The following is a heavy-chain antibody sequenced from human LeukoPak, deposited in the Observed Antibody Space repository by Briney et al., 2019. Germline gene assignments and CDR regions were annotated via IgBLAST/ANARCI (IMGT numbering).Heavy chain of an antibody. CDR2: IYHSGST. J-gene: IGHJ6*02. D-gene: IGHD2-2*01. CDR3: ARGYCSSTSCLYYYYYGMDV. Sequence: SGTLSLTCAVSGGSISSSNWWSWVRQPPGKGLEWIGEIYHSGSTNYNPSLKSRVTISVDKSKNQFSLKLSSVTAADTAVYYCARGYCSSTSCLYYYYYGMDVWGQGTTVSVSS. CDR1: GGSISSSNW. V-gene: IGHV4-4*02.